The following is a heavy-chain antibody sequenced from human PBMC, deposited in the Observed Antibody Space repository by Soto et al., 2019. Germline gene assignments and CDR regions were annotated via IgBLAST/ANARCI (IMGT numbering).Heavy chain of an antibody. CDR2: ISGSGGTT. V-gene: IGHV3-23*01. D-gene: IGHD6-19*01. CDR1: GFTFSSYA. Sequence: EVQLLESGGGLVQPGGSLRLSCAASGFTFSSYAMSWVRQAPGKGLEWVSAISGSGGTTYYADSVKGRFTFSRDNSKNTLYLQMTSLRAEDTAVYYCGKTANGWFSAFDIWGQGTMVTVSS. J-gene: IGHJ3*02. CDR3: GKTANGWFSAFDI.